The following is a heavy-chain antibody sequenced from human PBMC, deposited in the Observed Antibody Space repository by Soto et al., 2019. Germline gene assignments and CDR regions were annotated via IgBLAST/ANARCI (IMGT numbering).Heavy chain of an antibody. CDR1: GFPFYDCS. V-gene: IGHV3-9*01. J-gene: IGHJ4*02. Sequence: SVRLSFVPSGFPFYDCSVHRVRLVPGKGLEWVSSISWNSNIIGYADSVKGRFTISRDNAKNSLYLQMNSLRPEDTALYYCAKGGPDGFCSGGRCYFDYWGQGT. CDR3: AKGGPDGFCSGGRCYFDY. CDR2: ISWNSNII. D-gene: IGHD2-15*01.